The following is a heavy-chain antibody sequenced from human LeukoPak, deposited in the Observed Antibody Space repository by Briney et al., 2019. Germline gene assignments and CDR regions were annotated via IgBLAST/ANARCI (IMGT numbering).Heavy chain of an antibody. Sequence: TSETLSLTCAVYGGSFSGYYWSWIRQPPGKGLEWSGEINHSGSTNYNPSLKSRVTISVDTSKNQFSLKLSSVTAADTAVYYCARALGYCSGGSCYSDAFFDYWGQGTLVTVSS. CDR3: ARALGYCSGGSCYSDAFFDY. CDR1: GGSFSGYY. CDR2: INHSGST. V-gene: IGHV4-34*01. D-gene: IGHD2-15*01. J-gene: IGHJ4*02.